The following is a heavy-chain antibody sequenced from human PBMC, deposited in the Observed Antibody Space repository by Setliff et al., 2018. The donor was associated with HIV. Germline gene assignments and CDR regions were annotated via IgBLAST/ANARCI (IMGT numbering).Heavy chain of an antibody. J-gene: IGHJ3*02. CDR2: IKQDGSQK. V-gene: IGHV3-7*03. D-gene: IGHD3-16*01. CDR3: ARWPREVAEMGGAFDS. CDR1: AFPFSSYW. Sequence: GRSLRLSCAASAFPFSSYWMSWVRQAPGKGLEWVVNIKQDGSQKFYVDSVKGRFTISRDNAKNSVYLQMNSLRVEDTAVYYCARWPREVAEMGGAFDSWGQGTMVTVSS.